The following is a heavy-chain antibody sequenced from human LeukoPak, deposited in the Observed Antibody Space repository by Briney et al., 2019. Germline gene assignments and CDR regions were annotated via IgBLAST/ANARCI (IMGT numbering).Heavy chain of an antibody. V-gene: IGHV4-39*07. D-gene: IGHD1-26*01. CDR2: FSYSGST. J-gene: IGHJ4*02. Sequence: SETLSLTCTVSHDSISSSSFYWGWIRQPPGKGLEWIGSFSYSGSTNYNPALKSRVSISVDASRNQFSLKLTSVSAADTAVYYCAREWEVLGFDYWGQGTLVTVS. CDR3: AREWEVLGFDY. CDR1: HDSISSSSFY.